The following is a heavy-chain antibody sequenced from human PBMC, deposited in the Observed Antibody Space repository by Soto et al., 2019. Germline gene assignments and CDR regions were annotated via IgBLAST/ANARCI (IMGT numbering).Heavy chain of an antibody. CDR1: GWSISSYY. D-gene: IGHD5-12*01. CDR3: ARHYGDGYDYLDY. V-gene: IGHV4-59*08. J-gene: IGHJ4*02. CDR2: IYYRANP. Sequence: QVQLQESGPGLVKPSETLSLTCTVSGWSISSYYWSWIRQPPGKGLEWIGYIYYRANPNYNPSPKKRATVSQETSKNQVSLKLGSVTAADTAVYYCARHYGDGYDYLDYWGQGTLVTVSS.